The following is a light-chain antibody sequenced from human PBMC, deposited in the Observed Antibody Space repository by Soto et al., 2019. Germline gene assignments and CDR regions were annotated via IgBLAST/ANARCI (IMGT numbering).Light chain of an antibody. CDR1: QSFLDNSKNKNL. CDR2: WAS. V-gene: IGKV4-1*01. Sequence: DIVMTQSPDSLAVSLGERAAITCKSSQSFLDNSKNKNLLALYQQKPGQPPRLLIYWASTRELGVPERFSGTGSGTDFSLTIHSLQAEDVAVYYCLQSYSALWTFGQGTKVDIK. CDR3: LQSYSALWT. J-gene: IGKJ1*01.